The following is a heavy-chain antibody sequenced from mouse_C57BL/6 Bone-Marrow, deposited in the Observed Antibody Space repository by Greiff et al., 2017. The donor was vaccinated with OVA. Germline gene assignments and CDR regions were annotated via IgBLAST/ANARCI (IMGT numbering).Heavy chain of an antibody. CDR1: GYAFSSSW. J-gene: IGHJ4*01. V-gene: IGHV1-82*01. D-gene: IGHD2-1*01. Sequence: VQLQQSGPELVKPGASVKISCKASGYAFSSSWMNWVKQRPGKGLEWIGRIYPGDGDTNYNGKFKGKATLTADKSSSTAYMQLSSLTSEDSAVYFCARRLLWYPYYAMYYWGQGTSVTVSS. CDR3: ARRLLWYPYYAMYY. CDR2: IYPGDGDT.